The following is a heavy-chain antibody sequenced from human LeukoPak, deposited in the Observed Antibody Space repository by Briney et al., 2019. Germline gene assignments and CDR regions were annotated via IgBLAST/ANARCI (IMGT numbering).Heavy chain of an antibody. Sequence: SETLSLTCTVSGYSISSGYYWGWIRQPPGKGLEWIGSIYHSGSTYYNPSLKSRVTISVDTSKNQFSLKLSSVTAADTAVYYCARAGCSGGSCYPGHFYYYYYMDVWGKGTTVTVSS. CDR3: ARAGCSGGSCYPGHFYYYYYMDV. D-gene: IGHD2-15*01. CDR2: IYHSGST. CDR1: GYSISSGYY. J-gene: IGHJ6*03. V-gene: IGHV4-38-2*02.